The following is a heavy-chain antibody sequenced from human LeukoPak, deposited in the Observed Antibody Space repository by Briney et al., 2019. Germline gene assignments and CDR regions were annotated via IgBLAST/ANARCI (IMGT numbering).Heavy chain of an antibody. J-gene: IGHJ4*02. D-gene: IGHD6-13*01. CDR1: GGSISSSSYY. CDR2: IYYSGST. Sequence: SETLSLTCTVSGGSISSSSYYWGWIRQPPGKGLEWIGSIYYSGSTYYNPSLKSRVTISVDTSKNQFSLKLSSVTAADTAVYYCARRRGSSWSTFDYWGQGTLVTVSS. CDR3: ARRRGSSWSTFDY. V-gene: IGHV4-39*01.